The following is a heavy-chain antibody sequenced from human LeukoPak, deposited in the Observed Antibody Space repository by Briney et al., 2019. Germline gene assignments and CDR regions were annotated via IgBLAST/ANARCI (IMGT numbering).Heavy chain of an antibody. CDR2: INHSGST. Sequence: SETLSLTCAVYGGSFSGYYWSWIRQPPGKGLEWIGKINHSGSTNYNPSLKSRVTISVDTSKNQFSLKLSSVTAADTAVYYCARARPRYCSSTSCYTLPSSSFGYWGQGTLVTVSS. CDR3: ARARPRYCSSTSCYTLPSSSFGY. D-gene: IGHD2-2*02. CDR1: GGSFSGYY. J-gene: IGHJ4*02. V-gene: IGHV4-34*01.